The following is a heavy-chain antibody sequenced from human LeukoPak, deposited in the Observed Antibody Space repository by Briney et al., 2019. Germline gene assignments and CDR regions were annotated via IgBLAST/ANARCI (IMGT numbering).Heavy chain of an antibody. CDR1: GFTFSDAW. Sequence: GGSLRLSCAASGFTFSDAWMNWVRLAPGKGLEWVGRIKSRNRGETVDYAAPVKGRFTISRDDSKTTVYLQMNSLKTEDTAIYYCTTDGSTTLSNTFDYWGQGTLVTVSS. V-gene: IGHV3-15*01. CDR3: TTDGSTTLSNTFDY. J-gene: IGHJ4*02. CDR2: IKSRNRGETV. D-gene: IGHD1-26*01.